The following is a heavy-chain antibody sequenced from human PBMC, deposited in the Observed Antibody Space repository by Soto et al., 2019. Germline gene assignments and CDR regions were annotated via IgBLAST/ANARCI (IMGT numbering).Heavy chain of an antibody. J-gene: IGHJ4*02. CDR1: GFTFSYYS. V-gene: IGHV3-11*01. CDR3: ARWENYQLLYVY. CDR2: ISSSGSTI. Sequence: QVQLVESGGGLVKPGGSLRLSCAASGFTFSYYSMSWIRQAPGKGLQWVSYISSSGSTIYYADSVKGRFTISRDNAKNSLYLQMNSLRAEDTAVYCWARWENYQLLYVYWGQGTLVTVSS. D-gene: IGHD2-2*02.